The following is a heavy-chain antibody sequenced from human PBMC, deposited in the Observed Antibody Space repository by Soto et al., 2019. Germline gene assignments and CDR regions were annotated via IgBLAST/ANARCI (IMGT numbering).Heavy chain of an antibody. Sequence: PGGSLRLSCAASGFTFSSYGMHWVRQAPGKGLEWVAVIWYDGSNKYYADSVKGRFTISRDNSKNTLYLQMNSLRAEDTAVYYCARDIGSSGYDAFDIWGQGTMVTVSS. CDR1: GFTFSSYG. D-gene: IGHD6-6*01. J-gene: IGHJ3*02. CDR3: ARDIGSSGYDAFDI. V-gene: IGHV3-33*01. CDR2: IWYDGSNK.